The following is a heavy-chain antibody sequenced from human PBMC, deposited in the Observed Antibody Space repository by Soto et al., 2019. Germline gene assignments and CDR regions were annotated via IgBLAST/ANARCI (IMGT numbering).Heavy chain of an antibody. V-gene: IGHV1-58*01. D-gene: IGHD3-22*01. J-gene: IGHJ5*02. Sequence: QMQLVQSGPEVKKPGTSVKVSCKASGLTFTSSAVLWVRQARGQRLEWIGWIVVGSGNTNYAQKFQERVTITRDMSTNTAYMELSRLRSEDTAVDYCAAASRYYYDSSAEGWFDPWGQGTLVTVSS. CDR1: GLTFTSSA. CDR3: AAASRYYYDSSAEGWFDP. CDR2: IVVGSGNT.